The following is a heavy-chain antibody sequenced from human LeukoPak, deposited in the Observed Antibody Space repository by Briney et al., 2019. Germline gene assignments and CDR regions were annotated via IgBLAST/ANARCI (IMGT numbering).Heavy chain of an antibody. CDR3: VRDNGGEHL. V-gene: IGHV3-74*01. D-gene: IGHD3-16*01. J-gene: IGHJ4*02. CDR2: INNDGSST. CDR1: GYTFGSYW. Sequence: GGSLRLSCAASGYTFGSYWMYWVRQAPGKGLVWVSRINNDGSSTIYADSVKGRFTISRDNAKNTLYLQMNSLRDDDTAVYYCVRDNGGEHLWGQGTLVTVSS.